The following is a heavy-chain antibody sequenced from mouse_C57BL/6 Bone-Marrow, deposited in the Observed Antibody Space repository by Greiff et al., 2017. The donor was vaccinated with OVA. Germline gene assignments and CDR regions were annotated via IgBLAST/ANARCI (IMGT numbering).Heavy chain of an antibody. J-gene: IGHJ3*01. CDR1: GYTFTSYW. V-gene: IGHV1-55*01. CDR3: ARLFPWFAY. Sequence: QVQLQQPGAALVKPGASVKMSCKASGYTFTSYWITWVQQRPGQGLEWIGDIYPGCGSTNYNEKFKSKAPLTVDTSSSTAYMQLSSLTSEDSTVYYCARLFPWFAYWGQGTLVTVSA. CDR2: IYPGCGST.